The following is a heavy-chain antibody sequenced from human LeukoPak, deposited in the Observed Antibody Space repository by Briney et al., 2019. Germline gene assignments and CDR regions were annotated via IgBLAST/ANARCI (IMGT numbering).Heavy chain of an antibody. CDR3: ARGDISTGYYRGRVDY. J-gene: IGHJ4*02. Sequence: SGRSLRLSCAASGFTFSSYGMHWVRQAPGKGLEWVAVIWYDGSNKYYADSVKGRFTISRDNSKNTLYLQMNSLRAEDTAVYYCARGDISTGYYRGRVDYWGQGTLVTVSS. V-gene: IGHV3-33*01. CDR2: IWYDGSNK. D-gene: IGHD3-9*01. CDR1: GFTFSSYG.